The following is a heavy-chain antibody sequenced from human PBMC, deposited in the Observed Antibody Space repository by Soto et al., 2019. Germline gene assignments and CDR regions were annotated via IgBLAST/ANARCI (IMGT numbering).Heavy chain of an antibody. CDR3: AREGGSGSRPGEHFQH. CDR1: GGTFSSYA. Sequence: ASVKVSCKASGGTFSSYAISWVRQAPGQGLEWMGGIIPIFGTANYAQKFQGRVTITADESTSTAYMELSSLRSEDTAVYYCAREGGSGSRPGEHFQHWGQGTLVTVSS. V-gene: IGHV1-69*13. CDR2: IIPIFGTA. J-gene: IGHJ1*01. D-gene: IGHD3-10*01.